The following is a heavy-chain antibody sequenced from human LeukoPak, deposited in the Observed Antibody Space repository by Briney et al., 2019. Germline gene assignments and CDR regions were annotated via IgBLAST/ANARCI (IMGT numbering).Heavy chain of an antibody. CDR2: ISSSSSYI. CDR1: GFTFSSYW. V-gene: IGHV3-21*01. D-gene: IGHD3-3*01. J-gene: IGHJ4*02. CDR3: ARDSITIFGVVISDFDY. Sequence: GGSLRLSCAASGFTFSSYWMNWVRQAPGKGLEWVSSISSSSSYIYYADSVKGRFTISRDNAKNSLYLQMNSLRAEDTAVYYCARDSITIFGVVISDFDYWGQGTLVTVSS.